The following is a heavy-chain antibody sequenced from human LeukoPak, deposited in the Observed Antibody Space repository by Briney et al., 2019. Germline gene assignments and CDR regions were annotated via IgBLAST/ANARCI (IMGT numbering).Heavy chain of an antibody. CDR2: IYTSGST. J-gene: IGHJ4*02. D-gene: IGHD3-10*01. CDR1: GGSISSGSFY. CDR3: ASGLNLYYGSGSEGPSFDY. Sequence: SSETLSLTCTVSGGSISSGSFYWSWIRQPAGKGLEWIGRIYTSGSTNYNPSLKSRVTISVDTSKNQFSLKLSSVTAADTAVYYCASGLNLYYGSGSEGPSFDYWGQGTLVTVSS. V-gene: IGHV4-61*02.